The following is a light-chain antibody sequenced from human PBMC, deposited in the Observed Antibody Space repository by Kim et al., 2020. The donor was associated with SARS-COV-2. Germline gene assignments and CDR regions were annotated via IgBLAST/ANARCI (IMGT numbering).Light chain of an antibody. J-gene: IGLJ2*01. CDR2: GKD. CDR1: SLRSYY. V-gene: IGLV3-19*01. Sequence: SSELTQDPAVYVALGQTVRITCQGDSLRSYYATWYQQKSGQAPVLVFYGKDKRPSGIPDRFSGSSSGNTASLTITGAQAADEADYYCKSRDSRGKVVFGGGTKVTVL. CDR3: KSRDSRGKVV.